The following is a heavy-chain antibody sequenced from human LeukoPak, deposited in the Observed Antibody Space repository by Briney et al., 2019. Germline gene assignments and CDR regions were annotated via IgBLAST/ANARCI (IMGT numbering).Heavy chain of an antibody. CDR2: ISAYNGNT. J-gene: IGHJ4*02. D-gene: IGHD4-17*01. CDR1: GYTFTSYG. V-gene: IGHV1-18*01. Sequence: GASVKVSCKASGYTFTSYGISWVRQAPGQGLEWMGWISAYNGNTNYAQKLQGRVTMTTDTSTSTAYMELRSLRSDDTAVYYCARVDYGDYVVFFVHFDYWGQGTLVTVSS. CDR3: ARVDYGDYVVFFVHFDY.